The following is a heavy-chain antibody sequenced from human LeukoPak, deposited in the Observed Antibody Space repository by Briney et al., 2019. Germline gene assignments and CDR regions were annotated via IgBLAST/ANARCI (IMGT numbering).Heavy chain of an antibody. J-gene: IGHJ4*02. CDR3: TKRGDDGDYPYYFDY. CDR1: GFTFSHYG. Sequence: PGRSLRLSCAASGFTFSHYGMHWVRQAPGKGLEWVAVISSDASDKYYADSVKGRFTISRDNSKNTLYLQMNSLRAEDTAVYYCTKRGDDGDYPYYFDYWGQGTLVTVSS. D-gene: IGHD4-17*01. V-gene: IGHV3-30*03. CDR2: ISSDASDK.